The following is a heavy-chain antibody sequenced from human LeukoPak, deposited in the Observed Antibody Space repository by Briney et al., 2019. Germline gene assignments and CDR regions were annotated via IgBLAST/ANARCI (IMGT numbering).Heavy chain of an antibody. J-gene: IGHJ4*02. D-gene: IGHD6-13*01. V-gene: IGHV3-30*03. CDR3: ARDSPYSSSWYGVRAWDY. Sequence: GGSLRLSCAASGFTFSSYGMHWVRQAPGKGLEWVAVISYDGSNKYYADSVKGRFTISRDNSKNTLYLQMNSLRAEDTAVYYCARDSPYSSSWYGVRAWDYWGQGTLVTVSS. CDR1: GFTFSSYG. CDR2: ISYDGSNK.